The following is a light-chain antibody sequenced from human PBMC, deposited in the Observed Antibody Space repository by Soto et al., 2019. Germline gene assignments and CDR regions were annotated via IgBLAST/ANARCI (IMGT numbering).Light chain of an antibody. Sequence: EIVMTQSPATLSVSPGERATLSCRASQSVSSYLAWYQQKAGQAPRLLIYEGSNRATGIPTRFSGSGSGTDFTLTISSLQPEDFATYYCQQSYSTPWTFGQGTKVDIK. J-gene: IGKJ1*01. CDR1: QSVSSY. CDR2: EGS. CDR3: QQSYSTPWT. V-gene: IGKV3-11*01.